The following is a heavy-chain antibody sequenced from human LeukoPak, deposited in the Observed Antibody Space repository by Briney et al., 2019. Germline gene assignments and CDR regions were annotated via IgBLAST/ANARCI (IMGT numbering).Heavy chain of an antibody. CDR1: GGSISSYY. CDR3: ARDHYDFWSGYYKGNAFDI. Sequence: PSETLSLTCTVSGGSISSYYWSWIRQPAGKGLEWIGRIYTSGSTNYNPSLKSRVTMSVDTSKNQFSLKLSSVTAADTAVYYCARDHYDFWSGYYKGNAFDIWGQGTMVTVSS. D-gene: IGHD3-3*01. J-gene: IGHJ3*02. CDR2: IYTSGST. V-gene: IGHV4-4*07.